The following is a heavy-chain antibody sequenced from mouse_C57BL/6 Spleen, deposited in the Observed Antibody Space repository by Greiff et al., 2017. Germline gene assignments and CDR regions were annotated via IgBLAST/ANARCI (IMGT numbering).Heavy chain of an antibody. Sequence: VQLQQSGPELVKPGASVKMSCKASGYTFTDYNMHWVKQSHGKSLEWIGYINLNNGGTSYNQKFKGKATLTVNKSSSTAYMELRSLTSEDSAVSYCSPPHYSNYFYAMDYWGQGTSVTVSA. V-gene: IGHV1-22*01. D-gene: IGHD2-5*01. CDR3: SPPHYSNYFYAMDY. J-gene: IGHJ4*01. CDR2: INLNNGGT. CDR1: GYTFTDYN.